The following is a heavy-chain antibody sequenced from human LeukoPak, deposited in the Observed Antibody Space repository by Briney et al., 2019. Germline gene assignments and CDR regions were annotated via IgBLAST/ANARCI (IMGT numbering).Heavy chain of an antibody. D-gene: IGHD5-18*01. CDR1: GFTFSSYA. CDR3: AKRGGDCGNSCGYPLDY. J-gene: IGHJ4*02. CDR2: ISGSGGRT. V-gene: IGHV3-23*01. Sequence: PGGSLRLSCAASGFTFSSYAMNWVRQAPGKGLEWVSAISGSGGRTYYADSVKGRFTISRDNSKNTLYLQMNSLRAEDTAVYYCAKRGGDCGNSCGYPLDYWGQGTLVTVSS.